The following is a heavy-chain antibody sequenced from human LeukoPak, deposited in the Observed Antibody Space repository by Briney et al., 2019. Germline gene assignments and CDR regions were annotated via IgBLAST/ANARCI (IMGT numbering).Heavy chain of an antibody. Sequence: SQTLSLTCAISGDSVSSNSATWTWIRQSPSRGLEWLGRTYYRSKWYNDYAVSVKSRVTINPDTSKNQFSLQLNSVTPEDTAVYYCARGSSSNSWYFDYWGQGTLVTVSS. J-gene: IGHJ4*02. CDR2: TYYRSKWYN. V-gene: IGHV6-1*01. CDR3: ARGSSSNSWYFDY. CDR1: GDSVSSNSAT. D-gene: IGHD6-13*01.